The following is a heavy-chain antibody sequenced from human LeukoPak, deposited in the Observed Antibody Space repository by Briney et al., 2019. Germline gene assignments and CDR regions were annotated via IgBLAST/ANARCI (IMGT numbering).Heavy chain of an antibody. CDR2: IYYTGST. CDR1: GGYISSYY. D-gene: IGHD4-11*01. J-gene: IGHJ3*02. V-gene: IGHV4-59*01. Sequence: SETLSLTCSVSGGYISSYYWRWIRQPPGKGRGWIGYIYYTGSTNYNPSLESRVTISIDTSKKQLSLKLRSVTAADTAVYYCARDRRESSKPNDAFDIWGQGTMVTVSS. CDR3: ARDRRESSKPNDAFDI.